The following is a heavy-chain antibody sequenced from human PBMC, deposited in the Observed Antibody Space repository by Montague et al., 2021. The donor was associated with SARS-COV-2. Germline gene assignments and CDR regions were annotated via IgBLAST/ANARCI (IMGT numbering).Heavy chain of an antibody. CDR3: SRVGRQQLVRLSGMDV. Sequence: IYYSGSTYYNPSLKSRVTISVDTSKNQFSLKLSSVTAADTAVYYCSRVGRQQLVRLSGMDVWGQGTTGTVYS. J-gene: IGHJ6*01. V-gene: IGHV4-39*07. D-gene: IGHD6-13*01. CDR2: IYYSGST.